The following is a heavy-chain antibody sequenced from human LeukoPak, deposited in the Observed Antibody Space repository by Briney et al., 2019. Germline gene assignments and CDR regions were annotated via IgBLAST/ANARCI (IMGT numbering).Heavy chain of an antibody. J-gene: IGHJ6*02. V-gene: IGHV4-61*01. CDR2: IYYSGST. CDR1: GGSISSSSYY. CDR3: ARVLGDSGYDPYYYYGMDA. D-gene: IGHD5-12*01. Sequence: NASETLSLTCTVSGGSISSSSYYWSWIRQPPGKGLEWIGYIYYSGSTNYNPSLKSRVTISVDTSKNQFSLKLSSATAADTAVYYCARVLGDSGYDPYYYYGMDAWGQGTTVTVSS.